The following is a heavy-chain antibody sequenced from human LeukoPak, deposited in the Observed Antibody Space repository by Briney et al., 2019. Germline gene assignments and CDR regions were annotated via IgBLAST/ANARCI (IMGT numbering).Heavy chain of an antibody. CDR2: IYHSGST. Sequence: SETLSLTCTVSGYSISSGYYWGWIRQPPGKGLEWIGSIYHSGSTYYNPSLKSRVTISVDTSKNQLSLNLSSVTAADTAVYYCARGVSNYAGNSGWFDPWGQGTLVTVSS. CDR1: GYSISSGYY. V-gene: IGHV4-38-2*02. D-gene: IGHD4-23*01. J-gene: IGHJ5*02. CDR3: ARGVSNYAGNSGWFDP.